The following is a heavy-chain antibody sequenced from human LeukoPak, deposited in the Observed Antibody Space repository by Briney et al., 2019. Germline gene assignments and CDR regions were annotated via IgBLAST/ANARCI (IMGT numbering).Heavy chain of an antibody. D-gene: IGHD2-21*01. Sequence: GGSLRLSCVASGFNFSSLGMHWVRQAPGKGLEWVAIISYDGSNKFYADSVKGRFTISRDNSKNTLYLQMNSLRAEDTAVYYCAREHPGPEGENWFDPWGQGTLVTVPS. J-gene: IGHJ5*02. CDR1: GFNFSSLG. V-gene: IGHV3-30*03. CDR2: ISYDGSNK. CDR3: AREHPGPEGENWFDP.